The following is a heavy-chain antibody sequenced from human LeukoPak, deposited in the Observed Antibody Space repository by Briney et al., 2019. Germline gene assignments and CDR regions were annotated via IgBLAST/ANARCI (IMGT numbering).Heavy chain of an antibody. CDR3: ARDREPSCTGGTCYSTGDY. CDR1: GFTFSSCS. CDR2: ISSSGSYI. V-gene: IGHV3-21*06. J-gene: IGHJ4*02. D-gene: IGHD2-15*01. Sequence: GGSLRLSCAVSGFTFSSCSMNWVRQAPGKGLEWVSSISSSGSYIYYADSVKGRFTISRDNAKNSLYLQMNSLRAEDTAVYYCARDREPSCTGGTCYSTGDYWGQGTRVTVSS.